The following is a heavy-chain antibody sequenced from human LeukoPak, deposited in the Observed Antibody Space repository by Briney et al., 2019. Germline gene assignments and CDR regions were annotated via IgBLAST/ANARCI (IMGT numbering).Heavy chain of an antibody. J-gene: IGHJ3*02. D-gene: IGHD5-18*01. CDR3: ATVMGDQLWFNAFDI. V-gene: IGHV3-23*01. Sequence: GGSLRLSCAASGFTFSSYWMSWVRQAPGKGLEWVSAISGSGGSTYYADSVKGRFTISRDNSKNTLYLQMNSLRAEDTAVYYCATVMGDQLWFNAFDIWGQGTMVTVSS. CDR2: ISGSGGST. CDR1: GFTFSSYW.